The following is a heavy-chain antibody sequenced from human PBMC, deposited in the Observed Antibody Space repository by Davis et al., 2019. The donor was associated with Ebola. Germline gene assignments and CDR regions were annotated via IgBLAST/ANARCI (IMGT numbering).Heavy chain of an antibody. CDR1: GFTFSSYG. Sequence: GESLKISCAASGFTFSSYGMHWVRQAPGKGLEWVAVISYDGSNKYYADSVKGRFTISRDNSKKTMYLQMNSLRAEDTAVYYCARSGLSFGVVKYHYGMDVWGKGTTVTDSS. V-gene: IGHV3-30*03. J-gene: IGHJ6*04. D-gene: IGHD3-3*01. CDR2: ISYDGSNK. CDR3: ARSGLSFGVVKYHYGMDV.